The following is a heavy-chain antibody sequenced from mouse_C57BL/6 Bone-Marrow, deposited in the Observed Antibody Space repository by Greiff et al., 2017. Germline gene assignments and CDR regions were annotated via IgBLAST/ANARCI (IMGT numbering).Heavy chain of an antibody. CDR3: VYCMDY. CDR2: INPNNGGT. CDR1: GYTFTDYY. D-gene: IGHD2-3*01. J-gene: IGHJ4*01. Sequence: EVQLQQSGPELVKPGASVKISCKASGYTFTDYYMNWVKQSHGKSLEWIGDINPNNGGTSYNQKFKGKATLTVDKSSSTAYMELRSLTSEDSAVYYCVYCMDYWGQGTSVTVSS. V-gene: IGHV1-26*01.